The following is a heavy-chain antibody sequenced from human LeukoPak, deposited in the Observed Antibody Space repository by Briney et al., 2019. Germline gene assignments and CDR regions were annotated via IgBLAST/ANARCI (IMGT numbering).Heavy chain of an antibody. V-gene: IGHV1-46*01. CDR2: INPSGGST. J-gene: IGHJ5*02. Sequence: ASVKVSCKASGYTFTSYYMHWVRQAPGQGLEWMGIINPSGGSTSYAQKFQGRVTMTRDTSTSTVYMELSSLRSEDTAVYYCARETDIPAGIAAAGTFSEFDPWGQGTLVTVSS. CDR3: ARETDIPAGIAAAGTFSEFDP. CDR1: GYTFTSYY. D-gene: IGHD6-13*01.